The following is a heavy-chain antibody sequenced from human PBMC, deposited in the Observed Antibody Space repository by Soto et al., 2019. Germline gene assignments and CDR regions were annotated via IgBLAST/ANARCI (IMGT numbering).Heavy chain of an antibody. CDR3: ARDHCSSTSCYWVNWFDP. J-gene: IGHJ5*02. Sequence: VSVKVSVKASGYTFTSYSMHWVRQAPGQGFEWVGWISAYKGNTDGAQKLQGRVTMTTDTSTSTAYMELRSLRSDDTAVYSSARDHCSSTSCYWVNWFDPCGQGTLVTVSS. CDR1: GYTFTSYS. CDR2: ISAYKGNT. V-gene: IGHV1-18*01. D-gene: IGHD2-2*01.